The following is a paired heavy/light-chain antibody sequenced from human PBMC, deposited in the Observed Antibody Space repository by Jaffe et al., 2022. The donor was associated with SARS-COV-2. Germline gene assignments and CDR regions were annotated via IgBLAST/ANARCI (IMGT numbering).Light chain of an antibody. CDR1: QNLGST. J-gene: IGKJ4*01. Sequence: DIVLTQSPDFQSVTPKENVTITCRASQNLGSTLHWYQQRPDQSPKLLIKYASQSLSGVPSRFSGSGSGTDFTLTINSLEAEDAATYYCHQSSSFPLTFGGGTKVEIK. CDR2: YAS. V-gene: IGKV6-21*01. CDR3: HQSSSFPLT.
Heavy chain of an antibody. CDR1: GFTLRSYG. Sequence: QVQLVESGGGVVQPGESLTLSCAASGFTLRSYGMHWVRQAPGKGLEWVAVISFDGSDKYYADSVKGRFTVSRDTSKKVLYLQMNGLRPEDTAVYYCGKESYTGNSPVSFWGQGTLVIVSS. D-gene: IGHD1-7*01. V-gene: IGHV3-30*18. CDR3: GKESYTGNSPVSF. J-gene: IGHJ4*02. CDR2: ISFDGSDK.